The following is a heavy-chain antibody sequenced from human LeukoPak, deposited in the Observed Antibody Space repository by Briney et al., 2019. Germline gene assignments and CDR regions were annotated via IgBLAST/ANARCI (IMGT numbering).Heavy chain of an antibody. Sequence: GGSLRLSCAASGFTFSSYSMNWVRQAPGKGLEWVSSISSSSSYIYYADSVKGRFTISRDNAKNSLYLQMNSLRAEDTAVYYCARVGFVELFLDYWGQGTLVTVSS. V-gene: IGHV3-21*01. CDR1: GFTFSSYS. D-gene: IGHD3-10*01. J-gene: IGHJ4*02. CDR2: ISSSSSYI. CDR3: ARVGFVELFLDY.